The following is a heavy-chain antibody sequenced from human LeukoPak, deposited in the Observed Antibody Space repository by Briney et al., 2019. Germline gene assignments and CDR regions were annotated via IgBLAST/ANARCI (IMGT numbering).Heavy chain of an antibody. V-gene: IGHV3-64*02. J-gene: IGHJ4*02. CDR1: GFTFSSHL. D-gene: IGHD1-26*01. CDR3: ARSSGSYGPFEF. Sequence: AGGSLRLSCAASGFTFSSHLMHWVRQAPGKGLEYVSRISSNGGSTYYADSVKGRFVISRDNSDNTMYLQMGSLRTEDMAVYYCARSSGSYGPFEFWGQGALVTVSS. CDR2: ISSNGGST.